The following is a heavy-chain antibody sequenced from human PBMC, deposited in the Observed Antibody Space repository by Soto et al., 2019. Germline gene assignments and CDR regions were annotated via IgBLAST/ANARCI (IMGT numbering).Heavy chain of an antibody. Sequence: SETLSLTCTVSGDSISSGDYYWSWIRQPPGKGLEWIGYIYYSGTTCYNPSLKNRVTMSIDTSKNQFSLKLTSVTAADTAVYYCARAMLVATTNWFDPWGQGALVTVSS. V-gene: IGHV4-30-4*01. CDR1: GDSISSGDYY. J-gene: IGHJ5*02. CDR3: ARAMLVATTNWFDP. CDR2: IYYSGTT. D-gene: IGHD2-15*01.